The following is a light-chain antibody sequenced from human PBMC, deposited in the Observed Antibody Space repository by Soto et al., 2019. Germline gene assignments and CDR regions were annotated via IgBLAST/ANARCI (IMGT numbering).Light chain of an antibody. V-gene: IGKV1-39*01. J-gene: IGKJ1*01. CDR1: ASVATY. Sequence: DIQMPQSPSFLSASVGDRVTITCRASASVATYLNWYQQKPGKAPRLLIYAASNLQSGVPSRFSASGSGTDFALTLSGLQTEDLATYYCQQSYTALWTFGQGTKVEFK. CDR3: QQSYTALWT. CDR2: AAS.